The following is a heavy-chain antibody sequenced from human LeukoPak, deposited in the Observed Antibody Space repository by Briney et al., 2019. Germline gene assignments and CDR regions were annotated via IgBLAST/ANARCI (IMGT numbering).Heavy chain of an antibody. J-gene: IGHJ4*02. CDR1: GGSVSGYY. V-gene: IGHV4-34*01. Sequence: SETLSLTCAVYGGSVSGYYWSWIRQPPGKGLEGIGEINHSGSTNYNPSLKSRVNIPTATSKNTFSLKLSSVTAADTAVYYCARGIYCSSTSCYNVLDYWGQGTLVTVSS. D-gene: IGHD2-2*02. CDR2: INHSGST. CDR3: ARGIYCSSTSCYNVLDY.